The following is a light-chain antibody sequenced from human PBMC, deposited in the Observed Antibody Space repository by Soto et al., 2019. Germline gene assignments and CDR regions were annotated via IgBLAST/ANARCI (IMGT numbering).Light chain of an antibody. CDR1: SSDVGSYNR. Sequence: QSALTQPPSVSGSPGQSVTISYTGTSSDVGSYNRVSWYQQPPGTAPKLMIYEVSNRPSGVPDRFSGSKSGNTASLTISGLQPEDEADYYCNSYTSSSTYVFGTGTKLTVL. CDR2: EVS. J-gene: IGLJ1*01. V-gene: IGLV2-18*02. CDR3: NSYTSSSTYV.